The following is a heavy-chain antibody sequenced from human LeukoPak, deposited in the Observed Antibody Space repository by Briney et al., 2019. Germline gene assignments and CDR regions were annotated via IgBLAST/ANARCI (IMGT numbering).Heavy chain of an antibody. J-gene: IGHJ4*02. V-gene: IGHV3-23*01. Sequence: GGSLRLSCAASGFTFSSYAMSWVRQAPGKGLEWVSAISGSGGSTYYADSVKGRFTISRDNSKNTLYLQMNSLRAEDTAVYYCAKTEIYYDFWSGYFYFDYWGQGTPVTVSS. CDR2: ISGSGGST. CDR3: AKTEIYYDFWSGYFYFDY. CDR1: GFTFSSYA. D-gene: IGHD3-3*01.